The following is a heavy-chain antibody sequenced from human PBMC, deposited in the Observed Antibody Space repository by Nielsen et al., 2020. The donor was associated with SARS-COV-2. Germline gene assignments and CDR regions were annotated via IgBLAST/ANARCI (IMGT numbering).Heavy chain of an antibody. CDR2: ISSSSSYI. J-gene: IGHJ4*02. V-gene: IGHV3-21*01. CDR3: ARDPSFDSSSWGFDY. D-gene: IGHD6-13*01. CDR1: GFTFSSYS. Sequence: GESLKISCAASGFTFSSYSMNWVRQAPGKGLGWVSSISSSSSYIYYADSVKGRFTISRDNAKNSLYLQMNSLRAEDTAVYYCARDPSFDSSSWGFDYWGQGTLVTVSS.